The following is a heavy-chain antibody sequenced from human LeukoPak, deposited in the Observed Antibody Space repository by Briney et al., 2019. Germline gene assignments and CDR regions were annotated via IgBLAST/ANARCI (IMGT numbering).Heavy chain of an antibody. V-gene: IGHV4-39*01. CDR2: IYYSGST. J-gene: IGHJ4*02. CDR3: ARSYTAMVIYFDY. Sequence: SESLSLTCTVSSGSISSGSYYWGWIRQPPGKGLEWIGTIYYSGSTYDNPSLKSRVTISVDTSKNQFSLKLSSVTATDTAVYYCARSYTAMVIYFDYWGQGTLVTVSS. CDR1: SGSISSGSYY. D-gene: IGHD5-18*01.